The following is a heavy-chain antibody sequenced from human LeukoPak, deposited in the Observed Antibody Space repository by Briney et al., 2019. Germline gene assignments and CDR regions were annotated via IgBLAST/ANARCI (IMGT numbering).Heavy chain of an antibody. CDR3: ARSKYCSSTSCYTYNWFDP. Sequence: PSETLSLTCTVSGGSISSGGYSWSWISQRPGKGLEWIGYIYYSGSTYYNPSLKSRVTISVDTSKNQFSLKLSSVTAADTAVYYCARSKYCSSTSCYTYNWFDPWGQGTLVTVSS. J-gene: IGHJ5*02. CDR2: IYYSGST. CDR1: GGSISSGGYS. V-gene: IGHV4-31*03. D-gene: IGHD2-2*02.